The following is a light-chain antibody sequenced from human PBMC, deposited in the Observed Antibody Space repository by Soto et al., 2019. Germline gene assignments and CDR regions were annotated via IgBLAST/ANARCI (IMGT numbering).Light chain of an antibody. CDR3: QQATTFPIT. Sequence: DIPMTQSPSSVSAFVGDRVTITCRASQSLSSWLAWYQQKPGKAPKLLIYAASSLQSGVPSRFSGSGSGTDFNFTISSLQPEDFATYYCQQATTFPITFGPGTKVDVK. CDR1: QSLSSW. J-gene: IGKJ3*01. CDR2: AAS. V-gene: IGKV1-12*01.